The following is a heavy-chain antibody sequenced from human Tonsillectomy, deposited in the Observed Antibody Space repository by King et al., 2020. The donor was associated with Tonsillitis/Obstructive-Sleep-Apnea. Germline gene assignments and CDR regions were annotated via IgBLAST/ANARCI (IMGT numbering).Heavy chain of an antibody. D-gene: IGHD1-14*01. J-gene: IGHJ1*01. CDR3: TTDPRY. V-gene: IGHV3-15*02. Sequence: VQLVESGGASIRPGGSLRLSCVGSGFTFRDSWMSWVRQAPGRGLEWLGRIKNKGDGGTTDYASPVIGRFTISREDSKNTVYLQMNSLIPEDTAVYYCTTDPRYWGQGALVTVSS. CDR1: GFTFRDSW. CDR2: IKNKGDGGTT.